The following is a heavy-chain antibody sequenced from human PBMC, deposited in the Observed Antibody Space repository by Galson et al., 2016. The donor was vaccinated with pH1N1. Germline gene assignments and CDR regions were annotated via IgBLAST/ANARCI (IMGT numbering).Heavy chain of an antibody. CDR1: GFTFSSYW. CDR2: IDSDGSST. J-gene: IGHJ2*01. Sequence: SLRLSCAASGFTFSSYWMHWVRQSPGKGLVWVSRIDSDGSSTNYADSVKGRFTISRDNAKNTLYLKMNSLRAEDTAMYYCARFEYGDYVKYSDLWGRGTLVTVSS. D-gene: IGHD4-17*01. CDR3: ARFEYGDYVKYSDL. V-gene: IGHV3-74*01.